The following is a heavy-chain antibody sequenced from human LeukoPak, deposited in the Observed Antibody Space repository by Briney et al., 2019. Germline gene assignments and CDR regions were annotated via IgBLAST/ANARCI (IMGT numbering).Heavy chain of an antibody. V-gene: IGHV1-18*01. J-gene: IGHJ6*02. CDR2: ITPYNGNA. CDR1: GYTFTSYA. CDR3: ARSLGESLYYSMDV. D-gene: IGHD3-10*01. Sequence: GASVNVSCKASGYTFTSYAISWVRQAPGQGLEWMGWITPYNGNANYAQNLQVRVTITTDTSTTTAYMELRTLRSDDAAMYYCARSLGESLYYSMDVWGQGTTVTVSS.